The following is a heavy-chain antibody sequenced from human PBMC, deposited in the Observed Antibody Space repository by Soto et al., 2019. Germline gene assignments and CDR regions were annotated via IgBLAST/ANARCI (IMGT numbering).Heavy chain of an antibody. J-gene: IGHJ3*02. V-gene: IGHV2-26*01. CDR2: IFSNDEK. CDR3: ARIEISGYCSGGSCYSGAFDI. Sequence: KESGPVLVKPTETLTLTCTDSGFSLSNARMGVSWIRQPPGKALEWLAHIFSNDEKSYSTSLKSRLTISKDTSKSQVVLTMTNMDPVDTATYYCARIEISGYCSGGSCYSGAFDIWGQGTMVTVSS. D-gene: IGHD2-15*01. CDR1: GFSLSNARMG.